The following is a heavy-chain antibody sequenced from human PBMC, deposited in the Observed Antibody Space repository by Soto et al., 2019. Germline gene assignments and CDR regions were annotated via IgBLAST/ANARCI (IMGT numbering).Heavy chain of an antibody. D-gene: IGHD3-10*01. CDR2: ISGSGGST. J-gene: IGHJ4*02. Sequence: GGSLRLSCAASGFTFGIHAMSWVRQAPGKGLEWVSAISGSGGSTYYADSVKGRFTISRDNSKNTLYLQMNSLRAEDTAVYYCAKGDGSGSYPYYFDYWGQGTLVTVSS. V-gene: IGHV3-23*01. CDR1: GFTFGIHA. CDR3: AKGDGSGSYPYYFDY.